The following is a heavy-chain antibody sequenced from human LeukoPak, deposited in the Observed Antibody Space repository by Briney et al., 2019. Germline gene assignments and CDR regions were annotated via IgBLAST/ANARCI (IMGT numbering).Heavy chain of an antibody. CDR2: ISSSIYI. D-gene: IGHD1-26*01. J-gene: IGHJ3*02. CDR1: GFTFSSYS. V-gene: IGHV3-21*01. CDR3: ARGRQNSGSYSDAFDI. Sequence: GGSLRLSCAGSGFTFSSYSMHWVRQAPGKGLEWVSSISSSIYIYYADSLKGRFTISRDNAKNSLSLQMNSLRAEDTAVYYCARGRQNSGSYSDAFDIWGQGTVVTVSS.